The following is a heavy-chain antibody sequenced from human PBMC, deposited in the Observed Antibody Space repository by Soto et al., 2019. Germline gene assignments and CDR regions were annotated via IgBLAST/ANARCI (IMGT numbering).Heavy chain of an antibody. CDR3: ARDRYSYYDFWSGSLPYYYFGMDV. D-gene: IGHD3-3*01. Sequence: EVQLVESGGGLVQPGGSLRLSCAASGFTLSSYWMSWVRQAPGKGLEWVANIKQDGSEKYYVDSVKGRFTISRDNAKNSLYLQMNSLRAEDTAVYYCARDRYSYYDFWSGSLPYYYFGMDVWGQGTTVTVSS. CDR2: IKQDGSEK. V-gene: IGHV3-7*01. J-gene: IGHJ6*02. CDR1: GFTLSSYW.